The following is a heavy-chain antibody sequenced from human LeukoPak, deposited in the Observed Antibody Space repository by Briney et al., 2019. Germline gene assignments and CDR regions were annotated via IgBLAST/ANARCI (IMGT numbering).Heavy chain of an antibody. CDR3: ATETNGRHYDY. Sequence: GGSPRLSCTASGLTFSTSGFNWVRQAPGKGLEWVASIGPTGSDRYHADSIKGRFTISRDNANSFLYLQMNSLRAEDTAVYYCATETNGRHYDYWGQGTLLTVSS. D-gene: IGHD1-14*01. J-gene: IGHJ4*02. CDR1: GLTFSTSG. V-gene: IGHV3-21*06. CDR2: IGPTGSDR.